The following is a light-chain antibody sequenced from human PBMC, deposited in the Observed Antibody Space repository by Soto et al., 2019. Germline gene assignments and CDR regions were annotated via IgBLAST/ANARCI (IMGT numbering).Light chain of an antibody. CDR1: TSDVGSYDH. CDR3: CSYAGGRSPYV. CDR2: EVS. J-gene: IGLJ1*01. V-gene: IGLV2-23*02. Sequence: QSALTQPASVSGSPGQSITISCTGTTSDVGSYDHVSWYQQHPGKAPKIMIYEVSKRPSGDSNRFSGSKSGNTASLTISGLQAEDEADYYCCSYAGGRSPYVFGTGTKVTVL.